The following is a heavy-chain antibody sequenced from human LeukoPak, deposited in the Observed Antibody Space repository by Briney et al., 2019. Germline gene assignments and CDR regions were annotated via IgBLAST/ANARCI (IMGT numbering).Heavy chain of an antibody. J-gene: IGHJ4*02. D-gene: IGHD6-19*01. Sequence: GGSLRLSCAASGFTFSNYAMHWVRQAPGKGLEWVAVISYDGSNKYYADSVKGRFTISRDNSKNTLYLQMNSLRAEDTAVYYCAREPYSSGWYFSYYFDYWGQGTLVTFSS. CDR1: GFTFSNYA. V-gene: IGHV3-30-3*01. CDR2: ISYDGSNK. CDR3: AREPYSSGWYFSYYFDY.